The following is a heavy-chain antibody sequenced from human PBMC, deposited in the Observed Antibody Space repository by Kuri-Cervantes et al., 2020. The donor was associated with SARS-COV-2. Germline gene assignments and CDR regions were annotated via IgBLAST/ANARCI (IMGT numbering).Heavy chain of an antibody. D-gene: IGHD2-15*01. V-gene: IGHV1-18*01. J-gene: IGHJ6*02. Sequence: ASVKVSCKASGYTFTSYGISWVRQAPGQGLEWMGWISAYNGNTNYAQKLQGRVTMTTDTSTSTAYMELRSLRSDDTAVYYCARMITSGGSWYYYYGTDVWGQGTTVTVSS. CDR2: ISAYNGNT. CDR3: ARMITSGGSWYYYYGTDV. CDR1: GYTFTSYG.